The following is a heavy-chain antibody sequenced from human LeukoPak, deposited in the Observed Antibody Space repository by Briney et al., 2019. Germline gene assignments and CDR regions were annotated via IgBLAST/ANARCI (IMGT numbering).Heavy chain of an antibody. Sequence: ASVKDSCKASGYTFTGYNMHWGRQAPGQGGERMGRIKPKSGGTNYAQKFQCTVTMTTDTSISTAYMALSRLRSDDTAVYYCARPTYGDYVYSYAFDIWGQGTMVTVSS. CDR3: ARPTYGDYVYSYAFDI. CDR2: IKPKSGGT. D-gene: IGHD4-17*01. V-gene: IGHV1-2*06. CDR1: GYTFTGYN. J-gene: IGHJ3*02.